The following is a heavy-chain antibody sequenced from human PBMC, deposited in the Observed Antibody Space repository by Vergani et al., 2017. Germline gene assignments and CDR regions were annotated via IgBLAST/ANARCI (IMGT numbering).Heavy chain of an antibody. D-gene: IGHD1-14*01. Sequence: QVQLVESGGGVVQPGRSLRLSCAASGFTFSSYAMHWVRQAPGKGLEWVAVISYDGSNKYYADSVKGRFTISRDNSKNTLYLQRNSLRPEDTAVYYCAREWTGADAFDIWGQGTMVTVSS. J-gene: IGHJ3*02. V-gene: IGHV3-30-3*01. CDR3: AREWTGADAFDI. CDR1: GFTFSSYA. CDR2: ISYDGSNK.